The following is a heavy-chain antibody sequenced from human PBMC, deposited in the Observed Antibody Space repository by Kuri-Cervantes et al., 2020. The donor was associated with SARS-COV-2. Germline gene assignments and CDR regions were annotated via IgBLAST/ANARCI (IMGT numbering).Heavy chain of an antibody. Sequence: KVSCKASGYSFTSYWIGWVRLLPGKGLEWMASIYPGDSDIKYNPSFQGQVSISADKSLSTAFLHWDSLKASDTGMYYCARLAHGFDSWGQGTLVTVSS. CDR2: IYPGDSDI. V-gene: IGHV5-51*01. CDR3: ARLAHGFDS. J-gene: IGHJ4*02. CDR1: GYSFTSYW.